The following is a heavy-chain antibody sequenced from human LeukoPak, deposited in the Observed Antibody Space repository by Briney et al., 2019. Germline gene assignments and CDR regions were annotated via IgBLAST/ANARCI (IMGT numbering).Heavy chain of an antibody. CDR3: ARTPLYYYGMDV. Sequence: QPGGSLRLSCAASGFTFSSYGMHWVRQAPGKGLEWVSVIYSGGSTYYADSVKGRFTISRDNSKNTLYLQMNSLRAEDTAVYYCARTPLYYYGMDVWGQGTTVTVSS. CDR1: GFTFSSYG. J-gene: IGHJ6*02. V-gene: IGHV3-53*01. CDR2: IYSGGST.